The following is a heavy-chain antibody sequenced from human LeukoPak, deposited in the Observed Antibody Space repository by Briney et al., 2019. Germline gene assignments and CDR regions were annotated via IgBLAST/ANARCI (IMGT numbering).Heavy chain of an antibody. V-gene: IGHV1-3*01. CDR1: GGTFSSYA. CDR3: ARVPPYYYDSSGYYYDAFDI. D-gene: IGHD3-22*01. J-gene: IGHJ3*02. CDR2: INAGNGNT. Sequence: GASVKVSCKASGGTFSSYAISWVRQAPGQGLEWMGWINAGNGNTKYSQKFQGRVTITRDTSASTAYMELSSLRSEDTAVYYCARVPPYYYDSSGYYYDAFDIWGQGTMVTVSS.